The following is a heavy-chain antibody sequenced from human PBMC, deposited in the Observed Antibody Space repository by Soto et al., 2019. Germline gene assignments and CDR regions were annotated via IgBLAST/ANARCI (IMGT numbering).Heavy chain of an antibody. CDR1: GYTFTNFH. J-gene: IGHJ5*02. CDR3: ATGSQAPFDP. Sequence: QVQLVQSGAEVRRPGASVKVSCKASGYTFTNFHFNWVRQAPGQRLEWMGWINPYSGDTGYAQNFQGRVTMTTDTSTNTAYMEMSTLATDDKYVSYGATGSQAPFDPWGQGTPVTVSS. V-gene: IGHV1-8*02. CDR2: INPYSGDT.